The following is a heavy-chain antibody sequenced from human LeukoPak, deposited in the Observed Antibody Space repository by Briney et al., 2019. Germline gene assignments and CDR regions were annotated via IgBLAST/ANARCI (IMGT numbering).Heavy chain of an antibody. D-gene: IGHD5-18*01. CDR2: IKQDGSEK. J-gene: IGHJ4*02. V-gene: IGHV3-7*01. CDR3: ASRGYSYGYLVRY. CDR1: GFTFSSYW. Sequence: GGSLRLYCAASGFTFSSYWMSWDRQAPGKGLEWVANIKQDGSEKYYVDSVKGRFTISRDNAKNSLYLQMNSLRAEDTAVYYCASRGYSYGYLVRYWGQGTLVTVSS.